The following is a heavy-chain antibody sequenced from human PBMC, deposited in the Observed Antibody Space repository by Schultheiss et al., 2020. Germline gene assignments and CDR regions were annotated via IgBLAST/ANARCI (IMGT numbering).Heavy chain of an antibody. V-gene: IGHV3-52*01. CDR3: AKGGDYGHYIDV. D-gene: IGHD4-17*01. CDR2: IKCDGSEK. J-gene: IGHJ6*03. CDR1: GFTVSSNY. Sequence: GGSLRLSCAASGFTVSSNYMSWVRQAPGKGLEWVADIKCDGSEKYYVDSVKGRLTISRDNAKNSLYLQVNSLRPDDTAVYYCAKGGDYGHYIDVWGKGTTVTVSS.